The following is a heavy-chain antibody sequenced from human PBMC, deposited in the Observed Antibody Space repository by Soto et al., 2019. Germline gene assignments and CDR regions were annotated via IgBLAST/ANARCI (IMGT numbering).Heavy chain of an antibody. V-gene: IGHV4-61*01. CDR1: GGSVNSDSYY. CDR3: AREFSNSPEAFDS. J-gene: IGHJ4*02. D-gene: IGHD6-6*01. CDR2: IYYTGST. Sequence: QVHLQESGPGQVKPSETLSLICTVSGGSVNSDSYYWSWIRQPPGRGLEWIGYIYYTGSTNYNPSLPSRVTISVDTSRNQFSLKLSSVTAADTAVYYCAREFSNSPEAFDSWGQGSLVTVSS.